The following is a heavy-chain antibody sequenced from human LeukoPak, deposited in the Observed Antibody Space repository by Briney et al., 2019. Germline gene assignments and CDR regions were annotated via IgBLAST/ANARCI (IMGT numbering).Heavy chain of an antibody. J-gene: IGHJ4*02. CDR2: IYTSGST. V-gene: IGHV4-4*09. CDR1: GGSISSYY. Sequence: SETLSLTCTVSGGSISSYYGSWIRQPPGKGLEWIGYIYTSGSTNYNPSLKSRVTISVDTSKNQFSLKLSSVTAADTAVYYCARHPGIAAEFDYWGQGTLVTVSS. D-gene: IGHD6-13*01. CDR3: ARHPGIAAEFDY.